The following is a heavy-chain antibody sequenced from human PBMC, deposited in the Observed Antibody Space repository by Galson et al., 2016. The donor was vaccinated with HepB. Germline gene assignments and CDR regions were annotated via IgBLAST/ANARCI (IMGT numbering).Heavy chain of an antibody. V-gene: IGHV5-51*01. Sequence: QSGAEVKKPGESLRISCEGSGYSFPNYWIDWVRQVPGKGLEWMGIIYPSDSDTRYSPSFQGQVTFSVDRSISTAYLQWSSLKASDTAMYYCARSYGDYDDYWGQGILVTVSS. CDR2: IYPSDSDT. J-gene: IGHJ4*02. CDR1: GYSFPNYW. D-gene: IGHD4-17*01. CDR3: ARSYGDYDDY.